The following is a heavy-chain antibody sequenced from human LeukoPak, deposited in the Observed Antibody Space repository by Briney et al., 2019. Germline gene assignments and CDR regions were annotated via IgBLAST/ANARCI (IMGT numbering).Heavy chain of an antibody. Sequence: PSETLSLTCTVSGGSISSSSYYWGWIRQPPGKGLEWIGSIYYSGSTYYNPSLKSRVTISVDTSKNQFSLKLSSVTAADTAVYYCASSLERRFDWDPRGAFDYWGQGTLVTVSS. J-gene: IGHJ4*02. CDR2: IYYSGST. CDR3: ASSLERRFDWDPRGAFDY. CDR1: GGSISSSSYY. D-gene: IGHD3-9*01. V-gene: IGHV4-39*01.